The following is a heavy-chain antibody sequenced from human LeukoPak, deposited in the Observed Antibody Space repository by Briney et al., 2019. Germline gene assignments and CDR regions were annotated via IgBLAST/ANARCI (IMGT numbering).Heavy chain of an antibody. D-gene: IGHD6-19*01. CDR3: ARTLQWLVPNFDY. CDR1: GYTFTSYG. Sequence: ASVKVSCKASGYTFTSYGISWVRQAPGQGLEWMGWISAYNGNTNYAQKLQGRVTMTTDTSTSTVYMELRSLRSDDTAVYYCARTLQWLVPNFDYWGQGTLVTVSS. V-gene: IGHV1-18*01. CDR2: ISAYNGNT. J-gene: IGHJ4*02.